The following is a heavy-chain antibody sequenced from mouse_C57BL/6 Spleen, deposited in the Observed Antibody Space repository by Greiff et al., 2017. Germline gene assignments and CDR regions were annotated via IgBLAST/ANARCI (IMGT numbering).Heavy chain of an antibody. V-gene: IGHV1-64*01. J-gene: IGHJ3*01. CDR2: IHPTGGGT. CDR1: GYTFTSYW. CDR3: ARAETYQGNGFAY. Sequence: QVQLQQPGAELVKPGASVKLSCKASGYTFTSYWMHWVKQRPGQGLEWIGMIHPTGGGTNYNAQFKSKATLTVAKSSSTAYMQLSSRTSEDSAVYYCARAETYQGNGFAYWGQGTLVTVSA.